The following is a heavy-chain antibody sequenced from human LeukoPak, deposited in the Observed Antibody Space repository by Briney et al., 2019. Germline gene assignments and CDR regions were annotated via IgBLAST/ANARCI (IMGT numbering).Heavy chain of an antibody. J-gene: IGHJ5*02. CDR2: ISSSSNTI. CDR3: AGDDRAPGYGWFDP. Sequence: PWGSLRLSCAASGFTFRDYYMTWIRQAPGKGLEWVSYISSSSNTIYYTDSVKGRFTISRDNAKNSMYLQMNSLRDEDTAVYYCAGDDRAPGYGWFDPWGQGTLVTVSS. CDR1: GFTFRDYY. D-gene: IGHD5-12*01. V-gene: IGHV3-11*04.